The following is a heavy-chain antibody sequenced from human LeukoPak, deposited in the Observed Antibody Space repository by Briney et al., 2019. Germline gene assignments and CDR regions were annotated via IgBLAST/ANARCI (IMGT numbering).Heavy chain of an antibody. J-gene: IGHJ5*02. CDR3: AKDRWIQQLANMRGSDL. D-gene: IGHD5-18*01. CDR1: GFTFSTYG. V-gene: IGHV3-30*18. Sequence: GGSLRLSCAASGFTFSTYGMHWVRQAPGKGLEWVAVISYDGSNKYYADSVKGRFTISRDNSKNTLYLQMNSLRAEDTAVYYCAKDRWIQQLANMRGSDLWGQGTLVTVSS. CDR2: ISYDGSNK.